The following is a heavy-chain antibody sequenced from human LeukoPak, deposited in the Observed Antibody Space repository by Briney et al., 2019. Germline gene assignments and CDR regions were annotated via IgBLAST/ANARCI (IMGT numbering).Heavy chain of an antibody. CDR1: GYTFTGYY. J-gene: IGHJ4*02. V-gene: IGHV1-2*06. CDR3: ARAEGSNWDAKYFFDY. D-gene: IGHD4-11*01. Sequence: ASVNVSCKASGYTFTGYYIHWVRQAPGQGLEWMGRINPNSGGTNYAQRFQGRVTMTRDTSISTAYMELSRLRSDDTAVYYCARAEGSNWDAKYFFDYWGQGTLVTVSS. CDR2: INPNSGGT.